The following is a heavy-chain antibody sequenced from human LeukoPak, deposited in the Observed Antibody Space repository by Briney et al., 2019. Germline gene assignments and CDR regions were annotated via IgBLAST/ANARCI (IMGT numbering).Heavy chain of an antibody. D-gene: IGHD4-17*01. CDR3: AGSLDYGDYVPDAFDI. CDR1: GFTFSSYS. J-gene: IGHJ3*02. V-gene: IGHV3-21*01. Sequence: AGGSLRLSCAASGFTFSSYSMNWVRQAPGKGLEWVSSISSSSSYIYYADSVKGRFTISRDNAKNSLYLQMNSLRAEDTAVYYCAGSLDYGDYVPDAFDIWGQGTMVTVSS. CDR2: ISSSSSYI.